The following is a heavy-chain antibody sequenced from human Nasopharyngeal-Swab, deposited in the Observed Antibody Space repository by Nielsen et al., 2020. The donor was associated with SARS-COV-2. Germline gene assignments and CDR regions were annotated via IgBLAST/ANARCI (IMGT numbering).Heavy chain of an antibody. D-gene: IGHD3-16*01. J-gene: IGHJ4*01. CDR2: SGRNRRPI. Sequence: ASLNISCAVSGFTFSHYTMNWVRQAPGKGLEWVSSSGRNRRPIYYANSVSGRFTIARDNAQNSLVLQMDIRRADATGVYYCVGDSQRCGYDSCYFDTWGHGTLVIVSS. V-gene: IGHV3-21*01. CDR1: GFTFSHYT. CDR3: VGDSQRCGYDSCYFDT.